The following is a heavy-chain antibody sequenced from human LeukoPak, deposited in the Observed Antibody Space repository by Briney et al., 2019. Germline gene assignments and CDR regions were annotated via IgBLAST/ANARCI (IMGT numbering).Heavy chain of an antibody. Sequence: GGSLRLSCAASGFTFSSYAMHWVRQAPGKGLEWVAVISYDGSNKYYADSVKGRFTISRDNSKNTLYLQMNSLRAEDTAVYYCARATQDIVVVPAATPSDYYYGMDVWGQGTTVTVSS. V-gene: IGHV3-30-3*01. CDR2: ISYDGSNK. CDR1: GFTFSSYA. J-gene: IGHJ6*02. D-gene: IGHD2-2*01. CDR3: ARATQDIVVVPAATPSDYYYGMDV.